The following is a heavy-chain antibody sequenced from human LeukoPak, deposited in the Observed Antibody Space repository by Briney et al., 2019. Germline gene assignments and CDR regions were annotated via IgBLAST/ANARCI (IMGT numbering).Heavy chain of an antibody. V-gene: IGHV3-53*01. CDR2: IYTGGNT. D-gene: IGHD3-3*01. CDR3: AKIHTRTRITIFGVVISWFDP. Sequence: GGSLRLSCAASGFTVDSNYLSWVRQAPGKGLEWVSTIYTGGNTYYAASVKGRFTISRDNSKNTLYLQMNNLRAEDTAVYYCAKIHTRTRITIFGVVISWFDPWGQGTLVTVSS. J-gene: IGHJ5*02. CDR1: GFTVDSNY.